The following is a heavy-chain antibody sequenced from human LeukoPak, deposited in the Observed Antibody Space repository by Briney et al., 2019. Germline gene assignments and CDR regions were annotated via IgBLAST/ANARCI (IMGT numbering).Heavy chain of an antibody. D-gene: IGHD5-18*01. CDR1: GYCFTNYW. V-gene: IGHV5-51*01. Sequence: GESLQISCKGSGYCFTNYWIGWVRQMPGKGPEWMGIIYPGDSDTRYSPSFQGQVTISADKSISTAYLQWSSLKASDTAMYYCARHLRLWQNWFDPWGQGTLVTVSS. J-gene: IGHJ5*02. CDR2: IYPGDSDT. CDR3: ARHLRLWQNWFDP.